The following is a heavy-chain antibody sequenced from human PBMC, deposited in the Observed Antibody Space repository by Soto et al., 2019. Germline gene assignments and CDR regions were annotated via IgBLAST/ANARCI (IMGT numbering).Heavy chain of an antibody. V-gene: IGHV1-18*01. CDR3: ARGRNGDY. J-gene: IGHJ4*02. CDR2: ISAHNGNT. CDR1: GYDFTTYG. Sequence: QVHLVQSGAEVKKPGASVKVSCKGSGYDFTTYGITWVRQAPGQGLEWMAWISAHNGNTDYAQKLQGRVTGTRDTATSTAYRELRSLRSDDTAVYYCARGRNGDYWGQGALVTVSS. D-gene: IGHD1-1*01.